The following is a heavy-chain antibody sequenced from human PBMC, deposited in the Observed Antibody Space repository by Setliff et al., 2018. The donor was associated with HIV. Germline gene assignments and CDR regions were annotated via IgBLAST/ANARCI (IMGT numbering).Heavy chain of an antibody. V-gene: IGHV1-24*01. Sequence: ASVKVSCKISGYTLSELSMHWVRQAPGKGLKWMVGFNPEEGKTIYAQKFQGRVTMTEDTSTDTAFMDLNNLRSEDTAVYYCAASISSRHYYGSALWGRGTLVTVS. J-gene: IGHJ2*01. CDR2: FNPEEGKT. CDR1: GYTLSELS. D-gene: IGHD3-10*01. CDR3: AASISSRHYYGSAL.